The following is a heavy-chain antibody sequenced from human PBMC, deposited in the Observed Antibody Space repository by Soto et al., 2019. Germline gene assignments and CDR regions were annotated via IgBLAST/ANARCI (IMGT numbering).Heavy chain of an antibody. CDR1: GFTFRSYA. V-gene: IGHV3-23*01. J-gene: IGHJ2*01. D-gene: IGHD6-6*01. CDR2: ISGSGIST. CDR3: AKEPVVPDWYFDL. Sequence: DVQLLESGGGLVQPGRSLRLSCAASGFTFRSYAMSWVRQAPGKGLEWVSGISGSGISTHYADSVKGRFTVSRDNSKNTLYLQMNSLRASDTAVYNCAKEPVVPDWYFDLWGRGTLVTVSS.